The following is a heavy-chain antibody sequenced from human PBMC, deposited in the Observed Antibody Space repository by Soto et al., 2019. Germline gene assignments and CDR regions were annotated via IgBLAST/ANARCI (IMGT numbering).Heavy chain of an antibody. J-gene: IGHJ6*03. CDR2: ISNTAITD. CDR3: ARDWHQMPSLKHYYYYLDV. Sequence: QVHLVESGGALVKPGGSLRLSCVDSGFSLSDYSMTWMRQAAGGGLDFVAFISNTAITDYYAGSVKGRFTISRDNASNSVYLQMYSLRAEDAALYYWARDWHQMPSLKHYYYYLDVWGTGTTVTVSS. D-gene: IGHD2-2*01. V-gene: IGHV3-11*01. CDR1: GFSLSDYS.